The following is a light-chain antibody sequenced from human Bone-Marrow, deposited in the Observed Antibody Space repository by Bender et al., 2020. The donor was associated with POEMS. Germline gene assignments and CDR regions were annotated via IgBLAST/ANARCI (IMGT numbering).Light chain of an antibody. CDR3: AAWDDSLSTWV. CDR2: SDN. J-gene: IGLJ3*02. Sequence: QSVLTQAPSTSGPPGQTVTISCSGSSSNIGTNYAYWYQQLPGTAPKLLIFSDNHRPSGLPDRFSGSKSGTSASLAISGLQSEDESDYFCAAWDDSLSTWVFGGGTKLTVL. V-gene: IGLV1-47*02. CDR1: SSNIGTNY.